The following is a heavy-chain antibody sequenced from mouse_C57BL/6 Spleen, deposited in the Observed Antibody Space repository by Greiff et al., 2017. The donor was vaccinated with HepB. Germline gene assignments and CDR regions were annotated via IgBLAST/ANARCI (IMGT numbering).Heavy chain of an antibody. CDR1: GFTFSSYA. CDR2: ISDGGSYT. CDR3: ARDRLLHYFDY. V-gene: IGHV5-4*01. D-gene: IGHD2-3*01. J-gene: IGHJ2*01. Sequence: EVKVEESGGGLVKPGGSLKLSCAASGFTFSSYAMSWVRQTPEKRLEWVATISDGGSYTYYPDNVKGRFTISRDNAKNNLYLQMSHLKSEDTAMYYCARDRLLHYFDYWGQGTTLTVSS.